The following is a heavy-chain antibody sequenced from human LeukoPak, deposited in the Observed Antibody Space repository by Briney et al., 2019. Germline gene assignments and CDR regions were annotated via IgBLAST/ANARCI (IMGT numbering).Heavy chain of an antibody. CDR3: ARESDDGYSSGWWWPRQNWFEP. D-gene: IGHD6-19*01. J-gene: IGHJ5*02. CDR1: GDSVSSNSAA. CDR2: TYYRSKWYN. Sequence: SQTLSLTCAISGDSVSSNSAAWNWIRQSPSRGLEWLGRTYYRSKWYNDYAVSVKSRITINPDTSKKQFSLQLNSLTPYDTAVDYCARESDDGYSSGWWWPRQNWFEPWGQGTLVTVSS. V-gene: IGHV6-1*01.